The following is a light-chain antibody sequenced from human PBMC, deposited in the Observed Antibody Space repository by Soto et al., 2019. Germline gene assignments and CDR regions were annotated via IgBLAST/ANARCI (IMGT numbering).Light chain of an antibody. CDR2: GAS. CDR3: QQYNSSPST. V-gene: IGKV3-20*01. CDR1: QSVSSSY. J-gene: IGKJ4*01. Sequence: EIVLTQSPGTLSLSPGGRATLSCRASQSVSSSYLAWYQQKPGQAPRLLIYGASSRATGIPDRFSGSGSGTDFTLTISRLEPGDFAVYYCQQYNSSPSTFGGGTTVEIK.